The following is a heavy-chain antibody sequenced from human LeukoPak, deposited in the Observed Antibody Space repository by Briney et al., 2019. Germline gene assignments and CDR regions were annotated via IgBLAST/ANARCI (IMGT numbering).Heavy chain of an antibody. D-gene: IGHD3-9*01. V-gene: IGHV1-46*01. CDR2: INPSGGST. J-gene: IGHJ4*02. CDR1: GYTFTRNY. Sequence: ASVKVSCKASGYTFTRNYIHLVRQAPGQGLELMGIINPSGGSTSYAQKIQGRVTMTRDTSTSTVYMELTSLRSEDTAVYYCARPDRLALDYWGQGTLVTVSS. CDR3: ARPDRLALDY.